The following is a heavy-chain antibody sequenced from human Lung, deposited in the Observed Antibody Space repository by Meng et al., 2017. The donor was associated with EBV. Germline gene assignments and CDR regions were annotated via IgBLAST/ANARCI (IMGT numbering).Heavy chain of an antibody. CDR1: GYTFTDYY. CDR2: IDPNSGGT. J-gene: IGHJ5*02. Sequence: QVQLVQSGAEGKKPGASVKVSCKASGYTFTDYYIHWVRQAPGQGLEWMGRIDPNSGGTNYAQKFQGRVTMTRDTSISTAYMELSRLRSDDTAAYYCARDTSNWFDPWGQGTLVTVSS. CDR3: ARDTSNWFDP. V-gene: IGHV1-2*06.